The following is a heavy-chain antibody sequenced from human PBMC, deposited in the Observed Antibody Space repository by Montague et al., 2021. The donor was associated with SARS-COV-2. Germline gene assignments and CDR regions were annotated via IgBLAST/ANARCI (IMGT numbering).Heavy chain of an antibody. CDR2: NHHSGNT. J-gene: IGHJ5*02. CDR3: ANQVAYLYYFDP. CDR1: GRSISTDHY. D-gene: IGHD3-10*01. Sequence: SETLSLTCTVSGRSISTDHYWGWIRQPPGKGLEWIGSNHHSGNTYYNSPLKRRLTLSIDTSKNQFSLKLTSLTAADTADYYCANQVAYLYYFDPWGQGTLVTVSS. V-gene: IGHV4-38-2*02.